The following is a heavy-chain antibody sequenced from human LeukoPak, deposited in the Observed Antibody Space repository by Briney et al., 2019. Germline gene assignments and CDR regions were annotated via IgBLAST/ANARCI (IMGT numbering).Heavy chain of an antibody. CDR1: GYTFISYD. V-gene: IGHV1-8*03. Sequence: GASVKVSCKASGYTFISYDINWVRQATGQGLEWMGWMNPNSGDTGYAQKFQGRVTISRNTSISTAYMELSSLRSEDTAVYYCARSQYQYDISGYSGGYFWGQGTLVTVSS. CDR3: ARSQYQYDISGYSGGYF. CDR2: MNPNSGDT. J-gene: IGHJ4*02. D-gene: IGHD3-22*01.